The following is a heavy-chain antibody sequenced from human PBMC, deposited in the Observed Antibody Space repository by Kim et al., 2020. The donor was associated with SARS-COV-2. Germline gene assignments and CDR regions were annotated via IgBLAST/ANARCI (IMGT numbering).Heavy chain of an antibody. CDR3: TTHSSSWYVVSFDY. D-gene: IGHD6-13*01. V-gene: IGHV3-15*01. Sequence: AAPVKGRFTISRDDSKNTLYLQMNSLKTEDTAVYYCTTHSSSWYVVSFDYWGQRTLVTVSS. J-gene: IGHJ4*02.